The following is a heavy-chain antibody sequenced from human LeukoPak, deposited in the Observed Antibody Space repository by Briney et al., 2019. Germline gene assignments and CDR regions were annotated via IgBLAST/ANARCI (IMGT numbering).Heavy chain of an antibody. CDR1: GGSITSYY. CDR3: AREGAGSSGYRAFDI. J-gene: IGHJ3*02. D-gene: IGHD3-22*01. V-gene: IGHV4-59*01. CDR2: IYYSGIT. Sequence: SETLSLTCTVSGGSITSYYWSWIRQPPGKGLEWTGYIYYSGITNYNPSLKSRVTLSRDTSKNQISLKLSSMTAADTAVYYCAREGAGSSGYRAFDIWGQGTMVTVSS.